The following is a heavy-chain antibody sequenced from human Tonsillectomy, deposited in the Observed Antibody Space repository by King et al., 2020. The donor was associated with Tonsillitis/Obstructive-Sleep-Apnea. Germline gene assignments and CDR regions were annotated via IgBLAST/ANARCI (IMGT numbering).Heavy chain of an antibody. J-gene: IGHJ4*02. CDR3: ASAIRVENYDFWSGYYLDY. Sequence: VQLVESGGGVVQPGRSLRISCAASGFTFSTYAMHWVRQAPGKGLEWVAVISYDGSNKYYGDSVKGRFTISRDNSRNTLYLQMNSLRAEDTAVYYCASAIRVENYDFWSGYYLDYWGQGTLVTVSS. CDR2: ISYDGSNK. V-gene: IGHV3-30*04. D-gene: IGHD3-3*01. CDR1: GFTFSTYA.